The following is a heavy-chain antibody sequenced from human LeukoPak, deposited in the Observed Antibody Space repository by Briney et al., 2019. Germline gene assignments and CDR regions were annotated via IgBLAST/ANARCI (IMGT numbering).Heavy chain of an antibody. Sequence: GGSLRLSCAASGFTFSSYWMSWVRQAPGKGLEWVANIKPDGSESYYGDSVKGRFTMSRDNAKNSLYLQMISLRAEDTAVYYCARWGYNYGLDYWGQGTLVTVSS. D-gene: IGHD5-18*01. J-gene: IGHJ4*02. CDR3: ARWGYNYGLDY. CDR1: GFTFSSYW. CDR2: IKPDGSES. V-gene: IGHV3-7*01.